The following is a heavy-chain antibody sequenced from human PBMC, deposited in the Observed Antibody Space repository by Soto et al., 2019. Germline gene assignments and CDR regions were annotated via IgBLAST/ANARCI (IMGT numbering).Heavy chain of an antibody. V-gene: IGHV1-3*01. Sequence: ALVKVSCKASGYTFTSYGIHWVRQAPGQRLEWTGWINAGNGNTKYSEKSQGRVTITRDTSASTAYLELSSLRSEDTAVYYCARDPNDSSAYYHHYYYGMDVWGQGTTVTVS. J-gene: IGHJ6*02. CDR1: GYTFTSYG. CDR3: ARDPNDSSAYYHHYYYGMDV. D-gene: IGHD3-22*01. CDR2: INAGNGNT.